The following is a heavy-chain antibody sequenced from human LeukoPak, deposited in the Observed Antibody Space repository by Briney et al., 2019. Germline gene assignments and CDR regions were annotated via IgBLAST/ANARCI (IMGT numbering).Heavy chain of an antibody. Sequence: GASVKVSCKASGYTFTGYYMHWVRQAPGQGLEWMGWINPNSGATNYAQKFQGRVTMTRDTSISTAYMELSRLRSDDTAVYYCARGSDYYDSSGYFPYYWGQGTLVTVSS. CDR3: ARGSDYYDSSGYFPYY. V-gene: IGHV1-2*02. J-gene: IGHJ4*02. D-gene: IGHD3-22*01. CDR2: INPNSGAT. CDR1: GYTFTGYY.